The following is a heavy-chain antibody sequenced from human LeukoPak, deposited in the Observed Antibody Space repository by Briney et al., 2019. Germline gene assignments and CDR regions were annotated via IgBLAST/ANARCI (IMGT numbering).Heavy chain of an antibody. J-gene: IGHJ4*02. V-gene: IGHV3-30*02. Sequence: PGGSLRLSCAASGFTFSSYEMNWVRQAPGKGLEWVAFIRYDGSNKYYADSVKGRFTISRDNSKNTLYLQMNSLRAEDTAVYYCAKDRWRYNKYFDYWGQGTLVTVSS. CDR3: AKDRWRYNKYFDY. CDR1: GFTFSSYE. D-gene: IGHD1-14*01. CDR2: IRYDGSNK.